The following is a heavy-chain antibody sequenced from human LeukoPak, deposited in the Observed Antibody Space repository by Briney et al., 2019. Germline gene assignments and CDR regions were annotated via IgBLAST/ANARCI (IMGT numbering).Heavy chain of an antibody. Sequence: GGSLRLSCVASGFTFSSHAMHWVRQAPGRGLEWVAVTSLDGSNKLYTDTVRGRFIISRDNSKNTVYLQMDSLRAEDTAVYYCARDLTLGKPDYFDHWGQGTLVTVSS. D-gene: IGHD7-27*01. CDR1: GFTFSSHA. CDR3: ARDLTLGKPDYFDH. CDR2: TSLDGSNK. V-gene: IGHV3-30-3*01. J-gene: IGHJ4*02.